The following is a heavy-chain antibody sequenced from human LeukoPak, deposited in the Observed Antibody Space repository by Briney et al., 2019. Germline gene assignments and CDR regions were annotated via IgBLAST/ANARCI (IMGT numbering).Heavy chain of an antibody. CDR2: ISYDGSNK. CDR1: GFTFSSYG. D-gene: IGHD6-13*01. Sequence: PGGSLRLSCAASGFTFSSYGMHWVRQAPGKGLEWVAVISYDGSNKYYADSVKGRFTISRDNSKNTLYLQMNSLRAEDTAVYYCARDPGGSSWYEYYFDYWGQGTLVTVSS. CDR3: ARDPGGSSWYEYYFDY. V-gene: IGHV3-30*19. J-gene: IGHJ4*02.